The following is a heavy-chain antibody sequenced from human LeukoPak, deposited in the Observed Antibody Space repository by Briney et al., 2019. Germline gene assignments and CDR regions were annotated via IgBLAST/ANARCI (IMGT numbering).Heavy chain of an antibody. CDR2: ISGSGGST. CDR1: GFTFSSYW. J-gene: IGHJ4*02. V-gene: IGHV3-23*01. CDR3: AKVLALRIAAAGLDY. D-gene: IGHD6-13*01. Sequence: GGSLRLSCAASGFTFSSYWMSWVRQAPGKGLEWVSAISGSGGSTYYADSVKGRFTISRDNSKNTLYLQMNSLRAEDTAVYYCAKVLALRIAAAGLDYWGQGTLVTVSS.